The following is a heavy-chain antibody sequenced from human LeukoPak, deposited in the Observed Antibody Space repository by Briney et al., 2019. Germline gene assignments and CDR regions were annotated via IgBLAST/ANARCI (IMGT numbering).Heavy chain of an antibody. Sequence: GGSLRLSCAASGFTFSYYWMHWVRQAPGKGLVWVSRINSDGSSTDYADSVKGRFTISRDNAKDTLYLQMNSLRAEDTAVYYCARDPMVRGTRYYFDYWGQGTLVTVSS. CDR2: INSDGSST. V-gene: IGHV3-74*01. D-gene: IGHD3-10*01. CDR1: GFTFSYYW. CDR3: ARDPMVRGTRYYFDY. J-gene: IGHJ4*02.